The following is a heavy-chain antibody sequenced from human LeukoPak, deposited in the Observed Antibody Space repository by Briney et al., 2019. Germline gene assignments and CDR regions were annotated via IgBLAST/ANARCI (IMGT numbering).Heavy chain of an antibody. V-gene: IGHV1-2*02. D-gene: IGHD5-18*01. J-gene: IGHJ4*02. CDR1: GYIFTGYY. CDR2: MNPSGGGT. Sequence: ASVKVSCKASGYIFTGYYIHWVRQAPGQGLEWMGWMNPSGGGTNYAQKFQGRVTMTRDTSISTAYMELSRLRYDDTAVYYCARDMDTGPDLFDYWGQGTLVTVSS. CDR3: ARDMDTGPDLFDY.